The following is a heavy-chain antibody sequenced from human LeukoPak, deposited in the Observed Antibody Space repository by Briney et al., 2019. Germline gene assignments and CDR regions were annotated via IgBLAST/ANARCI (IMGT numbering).Heavy chain of an antibody. CDR3: ARSIQDYYGSGSSLPFDY. J-gene: IGHJ4*02. D-gene: IGHD3-10*01. Sequence: SETLSLTCTVSGGSISSSSYYWSWIRQPAGKGLEWIGYIYYSGSTNYNPSLKSRVTISVDTSKNQFSLKLSSVTAADTAVYYCARSIQDYYGSGSSLPFDYWGQGTLVTVSS. CDR2: IYYSGST. V-gene: IGHV4-61*10. CDR1: GGSISSSSYY.